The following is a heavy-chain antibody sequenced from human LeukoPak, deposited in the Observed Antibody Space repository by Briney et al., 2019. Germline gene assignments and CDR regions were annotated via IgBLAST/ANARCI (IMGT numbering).Heavy chain of an antibody. D-gene: IGHD2-21*02. CDR2: IKSKTDGGTT. V-gene: IGHV3-15*01. CDR1: GFTLSGYW. J-gene: IGHJ4*02. CDR3: TTGNPAYCGGDCYSDY. Sequence: GGSLRLSCAASGFTLSGYWMSWVRQAPGKGREWVGRIKSKTDGGTTDCAAPVKCRFTISRDDSKNTLYLQINSLKTEDTAVYYCTTGNPAYCGGDCYSDYWGQGTLVTVSS.